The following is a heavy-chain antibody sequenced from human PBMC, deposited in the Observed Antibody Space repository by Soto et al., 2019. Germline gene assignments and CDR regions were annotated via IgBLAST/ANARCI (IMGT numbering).Heavy chain of an antibody. J-gene: IGHJ4*02. CDR3: VRMAVIASLVF. V-gene: IGHV4-30-4*01. Sequence: SETLSLTCTVSGGSFSSGDYYWSLIRQPPGKGLEWIGYISNSGTPYYNPSLKSRITISLDTSKNQFSLKLSSVTAADTAVYYFVRMAVIASLVFWGPGSLVNVFS. D-gene: IGHD2-21*01. CDR1: GGSFSSGDYY. CDR2: ISNSGTP.